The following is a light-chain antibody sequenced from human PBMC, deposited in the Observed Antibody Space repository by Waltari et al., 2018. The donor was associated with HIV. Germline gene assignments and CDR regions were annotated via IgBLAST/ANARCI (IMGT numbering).Light chain of an antibody. V-gene: IGKV3D-20*02. CDR2: GAS. CDR3: QQRSNWPPVT. CDR1: QTVGNSD. J-gene: IGKJ5*01. Sequence: EIVLTQSPGTLSLSPGERATLSCRASQTVGNSDLAWYQQKPGQAPRLLIYGASSRAADIPDRFSGSVSGTDFTLTISSLEPEDVAVYYCQQRSNWPPVTFGQGTRLEI.